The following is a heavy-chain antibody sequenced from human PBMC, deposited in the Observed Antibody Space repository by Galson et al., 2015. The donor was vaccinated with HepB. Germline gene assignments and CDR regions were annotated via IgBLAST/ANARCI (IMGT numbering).Heavy chain of an antibody. D-gene: IGHD3-22*01. V-gene: IGHV5-10-1*01. CDR1: GYIFTTYW. J-gene: IGHJ6*02. CDR3: ARQSKIVVPASDQHGMDV. CDR2: IDPSDIYT. Sequence: QSGAEVKKPGESLRISCKGSGYIFTTYWINWVRQMPGKGLEWMGRIDPSDIYTDYSPSFQGHVSISADKSVNTAFLYWSSLKASDTAIYYCARQSKIVVPASDQHGMDVWGQGTTVTVSS.